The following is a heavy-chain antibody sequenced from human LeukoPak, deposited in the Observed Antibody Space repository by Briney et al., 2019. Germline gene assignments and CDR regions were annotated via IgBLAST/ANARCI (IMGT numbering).Heavy chain of an antibody. D-gene: IGHD3-9*01. Sequence: SQTLSLSCTVSGYALSSGYYWGGFRQPPGRGLKWFGRTYHSGGPSYNPPLKGQVTISVDTSKNQFPLKLSSVTAADTAVYYCARGGGKVPDYDILTGYYKGRVPYYIDYWGQGTLVTVSS. CDR3: ARGGGKVPDYDILTGYYKGRVPYYIDY. J-gene: IGHJ4*02. CDR1: GYALSSGYY. CDR2: TYHSGGP. V-gene: IGHV4-38-2*02.